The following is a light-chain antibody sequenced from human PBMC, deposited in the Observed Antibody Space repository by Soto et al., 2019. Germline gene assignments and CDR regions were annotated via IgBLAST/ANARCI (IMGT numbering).Light chain of an antibody. CDR2: KAS. CDR1: QSISSW. V-gene: IGKV1-5*03. CDR3: QQYNSYSQP. J-gene: IGKJ2*01. Sequence: DIQMTQSPSTLSASVGDRVTITCRASQSISSWLAWYQQKPGKAPKLLIYKASSLESGVPSRFSGSGSGTDFTLTISSLQPDDFATYYCQQYNSYSQPFGQGTKLEIK.